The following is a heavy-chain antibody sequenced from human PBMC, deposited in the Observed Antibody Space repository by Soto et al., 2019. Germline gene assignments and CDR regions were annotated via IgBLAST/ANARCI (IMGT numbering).Heavy chain of an antibody. CDR3: VGGGASWKWLGP. CDR1: GGSISGYY. Sequence: PSETLSLTCTVSGGSISGYYWSWIRQPPGKGLEWIGYIYYTGNTIYNPSLNSRVTMSVDTSKNQFSLHLNYVTAADTAVYYCVGGGASWKWLGPWGEVTMVTVYS. D-gene: IGHD5-12*01. J-gene: IGHJ5*02. CDR2: IYYTGNT. V-gene: IGHV4-59*01.